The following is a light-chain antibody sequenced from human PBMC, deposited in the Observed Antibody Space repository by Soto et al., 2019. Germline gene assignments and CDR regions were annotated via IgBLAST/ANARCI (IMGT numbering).Light chain of an antibody. Sequence: AIQLTQSPSSLSASVGDRVTITCRASQDISSALAWYQQKPGTAPRLLIFDAYNLESGVPSRFSGSGSGTDFTLTISSLQPEDFATYYCQLFNSYLFTFCPGTKVDIK. J-gene: IGKJ3*01. CDR3: QLFNSYLFT. CDR2: DAY. CDR1: QDISSA. V-gene: IGKV1-13*02.